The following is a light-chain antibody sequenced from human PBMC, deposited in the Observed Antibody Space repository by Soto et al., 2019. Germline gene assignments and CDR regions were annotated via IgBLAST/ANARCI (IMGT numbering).Light chain of an antibody. CDR2: GAS. CDR3: QQYGTSPLT. V-gene: IGKV3-20*01. CDR1: QTVRSSY. J-gene: IGKJ4*01. Sequence: EIVLTQSPGTLSLSPGERATLSCRASQTVRSSYLAWYQQKPGQAPRLLIYGASSRATGIPDRFSGGGSGTDFTLTISRLEPEDFALYYCQQYGTSPLTFGGGTKVDIK.